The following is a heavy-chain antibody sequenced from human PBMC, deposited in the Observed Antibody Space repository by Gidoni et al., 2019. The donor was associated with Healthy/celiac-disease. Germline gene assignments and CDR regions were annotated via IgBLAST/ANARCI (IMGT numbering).Heavy chain of an antibody. D-gene: IGHD6-19*01. J-gene: IGHJ6*02. Sequence: QHPGKGLEWIGYIYYSGSTYYNPSLKSRVTISVDTSKNQFSLKLSSVTAADTAVYYCARDSVSYGMDVWGQGTTVTVSS. CDR3: ARDSVSYGMDV. V-gene: IGHV4-31*02. CDR2: IYYSGST.